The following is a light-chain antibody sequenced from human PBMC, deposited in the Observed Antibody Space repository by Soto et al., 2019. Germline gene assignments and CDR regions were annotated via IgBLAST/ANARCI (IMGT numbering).Light chain of an antibody. V-gene: IGKV3-20*01. CDR3: QQYGSSRWT. CDR1: QSVSSNY. J-gene: IGKJ1*01. Sequence: ENVLTQSPGTLSLSPGERATLSCRASQSVSSNYLVWYQQKPGQAPRLLVYGASSRATGIPDRFSGSGSGTDFNLTISRLEPEDFAVYYCQQYGSSRWTFGQGTKVDIK. CDR2: GAS.